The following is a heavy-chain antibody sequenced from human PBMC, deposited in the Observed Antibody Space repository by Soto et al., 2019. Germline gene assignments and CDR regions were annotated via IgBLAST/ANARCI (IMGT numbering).Heavy chain of an antibody. CDR1: GGSISSSSYY. J-gene: IGHJ5*02. Sequence: SETLSLTCTVSGGSISSSSYYWGWIRQPPGKGLEWIGSIYYSGSTYYNPSLKSRVTISVDTSKNQFSLKLSSVTAADTAVYYCAYNSGYDWGDSNWFDPWGQGILVTVS. V-gene: IGHV4-39*01. D-gene: IGHD5-12*01. CDR3: AYNSGYDWGDSNWFDP. CDR2: IYYSGST.